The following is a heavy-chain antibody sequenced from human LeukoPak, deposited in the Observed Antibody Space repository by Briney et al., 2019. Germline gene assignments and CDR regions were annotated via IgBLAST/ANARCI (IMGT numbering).Heavy chain of an antibody. J-gene: IGHJ4*02. Sequence: GGSLRLSCAASGFTFSSYAMSWVRQAPGKGLEWVSAISGSGGSTYYADSVKGRFTISRDNSKNTLYLQMNSLRAEDTAVYYCAKDRGCSSGWYGGIDFDYWGQGTLVTVSS. CDR1: GFTFSSYA. CDR2: ISGSGGST. D-gene: IGHD6-19*01. V-gene: IGHV3-23*01. CDR3: AKDRGCSSGWYGGIDFDY.